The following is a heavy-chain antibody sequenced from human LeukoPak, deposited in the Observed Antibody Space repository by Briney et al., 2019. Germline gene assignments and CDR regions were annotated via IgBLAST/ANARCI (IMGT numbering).Heavy chain of an antibody. J-gene: IGHJ4*02. D-gene: IGHD1-1*01. V-gene: IGHV3-7*01. CDR3: ARDFSLTRLERPFDS. Sequence: GGSLRLSCAASGFTFSSYAMHWVRQAPGKGLEWVANINRDGSEKYYVDSVKGRFTISRDNPKNSLYLQMSSLRAEDTAVYYCARDFSLTRLERPFDSWGQGTLVTVSS. CDR1: GFTFSSYA. CDR2: INRDGSEK.